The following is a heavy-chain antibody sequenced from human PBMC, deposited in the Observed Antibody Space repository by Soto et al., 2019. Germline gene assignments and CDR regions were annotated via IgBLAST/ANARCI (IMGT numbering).Heavy chain of an antibody. CDR3: ARAQQLELFDY. V-gene: IGHV4-59*01. J-gene: IGHJ4*02. CDR1: GGSISSYY. CDR2: IYYSGST. D-gene: IGHD6-13*01. Sequence: QVQLQESGPGLVKPSETLSLTCTVSGGSISSYYWSWIRQPPGKGLEWIGYIYYSGSTNYNPSLKSRVTISVDTSKNQFSLKLSSVTAADTAVYYSARAQQLELFDYWGQGTLVTVSS.